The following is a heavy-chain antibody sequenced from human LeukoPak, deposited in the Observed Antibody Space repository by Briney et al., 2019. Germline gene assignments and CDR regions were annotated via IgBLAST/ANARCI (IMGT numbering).Heavy chain of an antibody. Sequence: PGGSLRLSCAASGFTFSTYGMHWVRQAPGKGLEWVAFIQYDGSNKYYADSVKGRFTISRDNSKNTQYLQMNSLRAEDTAVYYCAKDPTTYYDSSGYGRYNWFDPWGQGTLVTVSS. CDR2: IQYDGSNK. V-gene: IGHV3-30*02. CDR1: GFTFSTYG. J-gene: IGHJ5*02. CDR3: AKDPTTYYDSSGYGRYNWFDP. D-gene: IGHD3-22*01.